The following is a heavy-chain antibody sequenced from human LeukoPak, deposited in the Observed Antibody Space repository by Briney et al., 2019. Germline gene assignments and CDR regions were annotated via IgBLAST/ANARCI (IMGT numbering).Heavy chain of an antibody. CDR2: ISGSGGST. CDR1: GFTFSSYA. CDR3: AKDPGSLWFGDHFDY. Sequence: PGGSLRLSYAASGFTFSSYAMSWVRQAPGKGLEWVSAISGSGGSTYYADSVKGRFTISRDNSKNTLYLQMNGLRAEDTAVYYCAKDPGSLWFGDHFDYWGQGTLVTVSS. J-gene: IGHJ4*02. D-gene: IGHD3-10*01. V-gene: IGHV3-23*01.